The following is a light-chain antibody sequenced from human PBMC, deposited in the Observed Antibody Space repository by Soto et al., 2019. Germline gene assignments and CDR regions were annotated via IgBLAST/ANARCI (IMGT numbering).Light chain of an antibody. CDR2: CPS. J-gene: IGKJ3*01. CDR3: QQYGSSRFT. V-gene: IGKV3-20*01. Sequence: DIVLTQSPGTLSLSAGERVTLXCRASQSVNSRFLACYQQKPAQAPSLLIYCPSSRATGIPDRFSGSGSGTDFTLTIIRLEPEDFAVYYCQQYGSSRFTFGPGTKVDIK. CDR1: QSVNSRF.